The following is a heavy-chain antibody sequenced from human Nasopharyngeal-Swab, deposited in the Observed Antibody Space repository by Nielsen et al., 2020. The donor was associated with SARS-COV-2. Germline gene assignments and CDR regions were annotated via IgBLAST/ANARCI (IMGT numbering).Heavy chain of an antibody. CDR1: GYSISSGYY. CDR3: ARHAAGEYQLTYYFDY. V-gene: IGHV4-38-2*01. D-gene: IGHD2-2*01. J-gene: IGHJ4*02. CDR2: IYHSGST. Sequence: SETLSLTCAVSGYSISSGYYWGWIRQPPGKRLEWIGSIYHSGSTYYNPSLKSRVTISVDTSKNQFSLKLSSVTAADTAVYYCARHAAGEYQLTYYFDYWGQGTLVTVSS.